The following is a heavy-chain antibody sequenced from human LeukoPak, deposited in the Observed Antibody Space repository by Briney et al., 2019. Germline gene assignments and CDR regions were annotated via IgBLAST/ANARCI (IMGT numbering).Heavy chain of an antibody. CDR1: GFTFSSYG. CDR3: AKDPWGSSGCYLD. J-gene: IGHJ4*02. CDR2: IRYDGSNK. D-gene: IGHD3-22*01. V-gene: IGHV3-30*02. Sequence: GGSLRLSCAASGFTFSSYGMHWVRQAPGKGLEWVAFIRYDGSNKYYADSVKGRFTISRDNSKNTLYLQMNSLRAEDTAVYYCAKDPWGSSGCYLDWGQGTLVTVSS.